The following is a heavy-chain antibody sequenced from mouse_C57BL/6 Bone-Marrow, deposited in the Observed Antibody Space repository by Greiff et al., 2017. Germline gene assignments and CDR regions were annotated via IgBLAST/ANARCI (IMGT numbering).Heavy chain of an antibody. CDR1: GFTFSSYA. Sequence: DVKLVESGEGLVKPGGSLKLSCAASGFTFSSYAMSWVRQTPEKRLEWVAYISSGGDYIYYADTVKGRFTISRDNARNTLYLQMSSLKSEDTAMYYCTRGTMITTNGNYAMDYWGQGTSVTVSS. CDR2: ISSGGDYI. CDR3: TRGTMITTNGNYAMDY. J-gene: IGHJ4*01. V-gene: IGHV5-9-1*02. D-gene: IGHD2-4*01.